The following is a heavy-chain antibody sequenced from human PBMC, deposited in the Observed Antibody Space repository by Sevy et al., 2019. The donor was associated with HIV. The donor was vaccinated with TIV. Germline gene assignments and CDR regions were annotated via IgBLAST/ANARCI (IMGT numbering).Heavy chain of an antibody. CDR3: ARDSGNYPYYFDY. CDR2: IHYSGTT. V-gene: IGHV4-61*01. J-gene: IGHJ4*01. Sequence: ILSLTWTVSGGSISGGNYFWSWIRQSPGKGLEWIGYIHYSGTTNYNPSLKSRVTISVDTSKNQFSLKLRSVTAADTAVYYCARDSGNYPYYFDYWGQGTLVTVSS. D-gene: IGHD1-26*01. CDR1: GGSISGGNYF.